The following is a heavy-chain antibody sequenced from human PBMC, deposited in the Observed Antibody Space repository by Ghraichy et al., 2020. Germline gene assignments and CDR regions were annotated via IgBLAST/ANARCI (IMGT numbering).Heavy chain of an antibody. CDR1: GFSFSSYG. J-gene: IGHJ4*02. CDR3: ARDNVGTTFDY. D-gene: IGHD1-7*01. Sequence: GGSLRLSCVASGFSFSSYGMHWVRQAPGKGLEWVAQIKEDGTEKYYVDSVRGRFTISRDNAKTSLYLQMSSLRAEDTAVYYCARDNVGTTFDYWGQGTLVTVSS. V-gene: IGHV3-7*01. CDR2: IKEDGTEK.